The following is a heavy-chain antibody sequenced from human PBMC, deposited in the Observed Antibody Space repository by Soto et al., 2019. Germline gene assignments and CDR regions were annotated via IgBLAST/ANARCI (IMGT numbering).Heavy chain of an antibody. J-gene: IGHJ6*03. CDR2: IYYSGST. Sequence: SETLSLTCTVSGGSISSSSYYWGWIRQPPGKGLEWIGSIYYSGSTYYNPSLKSRVTISVDTSKNQFSLKLSSVTAADTAVYYCARQRCSGGSCLLYYYYYMDGWGKGTTVTVSS. CDR3: ARQRCSGGSCLLYYYYYMDG. CDR1: GGSISSSSYY. D-gene: IGHD2-15*01. V-gene: IGHV4-39*01.